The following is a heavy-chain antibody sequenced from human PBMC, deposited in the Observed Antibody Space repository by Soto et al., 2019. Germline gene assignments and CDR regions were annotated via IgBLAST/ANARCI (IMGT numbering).Heavy chain of an antibody. V-gene: IGHV3-23*01. CDR3: TKARCSGNPCYVPDY. D-gene: IGHD2-15*01. CDR1: GFTFSSDT. CDR2: ISDSAGSP. J-gene: IGHJ4*01. Sequence: GGSLRLSCASSGFTFSSDTMAWVRHAPVKGLEWVSAISDSAGSPYYADSVQGRFTISRDNSKNTLFLLMNSLRAEDTATYYCTKARCSGNPCYVPDYWGHGTLVTVSS.